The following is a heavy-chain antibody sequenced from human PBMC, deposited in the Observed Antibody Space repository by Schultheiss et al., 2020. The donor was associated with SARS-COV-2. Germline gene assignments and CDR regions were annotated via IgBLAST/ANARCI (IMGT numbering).Heavy chain of an antibody. CDR1: GGSISSGGYY. J-gene: IGHJ4*02. Sequence: SETLSLTCTVSGGSISSGGYYWSWIRQPPGKGLEWIGYIYYSGSTYYNPSLKSRVTISVDKSKNQFSLKLSSVTAADTAVYYCARTTVTVAVDYWGQGTLVTVSS. CDR3: ARTTVTVAVDY. D-gene: IGHD4-17*01. V-gene: IGHV4-30-4*01. CDR2: IYYSGST.